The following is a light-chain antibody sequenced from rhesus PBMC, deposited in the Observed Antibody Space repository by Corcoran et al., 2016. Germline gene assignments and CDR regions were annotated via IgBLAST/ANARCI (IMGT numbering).Light chain of an antibody. CDR3: LQHSNWPFT. CDR1: QSVSSS. Sequence: EIVMTQSPATLSLSPGERATLSCRASQSVSSSLAWYQQKPGQAPRLLIYGASSRATGIPDRFSGSGSGTDFTLTISSLGPEDVAIYYCLQHSNWPFTFGPGTKLDIK. J-gene: IGKJ3*01. V-gene: IGKV3-24*01. CDR2: GAS.